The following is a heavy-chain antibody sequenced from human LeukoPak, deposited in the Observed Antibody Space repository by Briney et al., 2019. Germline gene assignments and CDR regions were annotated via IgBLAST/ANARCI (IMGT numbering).Heavy chain of an antibody. J-gene: IGHJ5*02. CDR3: ARDLHLIAAAGTPHPAPWFDP. V-gene: IGHV1-69*04. CDR1: GGTFSSYA. Sequence: GASVKVSCMASGGTFSSYAISWVRQAPGQGLEWMGRIIPILGIANYAQKFQGRVTITADKSTSTAYMELSSLRSEDTAVYYCARDLHLIAAAGTPHPAPWFDPWGQGTLVTVSS. CDR2: IIPILGIA. D-gene: IGHD6-13*01.